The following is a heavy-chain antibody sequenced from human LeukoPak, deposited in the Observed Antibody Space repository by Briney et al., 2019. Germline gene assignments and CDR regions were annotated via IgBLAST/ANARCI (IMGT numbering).Heavy chain of an antibody. CDR2: IYYSGST. J-gene: IGHJ6*03. CDR1: GGSISSYY. D-gene: IGHD2-8*01. V-gene: IGHV4-59*01. CDR3: ARVFGYCTNGVCFSDYYYYMDV. Sequence: SETLSLTCTVSGGSISSYYWSWIRQPPGKGLEWIGYIYYSGSTNYNPSLKSRVTISVDTSKNQFSLKLSSVSAADTAVYYCARVFGYCTNGVCFSDYYYYMDVWGKGTTVTVSS.